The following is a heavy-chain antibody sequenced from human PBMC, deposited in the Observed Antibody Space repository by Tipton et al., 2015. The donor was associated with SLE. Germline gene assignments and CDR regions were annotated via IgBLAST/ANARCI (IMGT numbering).Heavy chain of an antibody. CDR3: ARGHLHLTYYFDY. V-gene: IGHV4-59*01. Sequence: LRLSCTVSGGSISSYYWSWIRQPPGKGLEWIGYIYYSGSTNYNPSLKSRVTISVDTSKNQFSLKLSSVTAADTAVYYCARGHLHLTYYFDYWGQGTLVTVSS. J-gene: IGHJ4*02. D-gene: IGHD3-16*01. CDR1: GGSISSYY. CDR2: IYYSGST.